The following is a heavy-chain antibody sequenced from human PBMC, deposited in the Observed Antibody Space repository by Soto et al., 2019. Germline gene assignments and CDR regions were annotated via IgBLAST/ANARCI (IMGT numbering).Heavy chain of an antibody. CDR2: ISAYNGNT. CDR3: ARDSGYYYGSGMPPGSFHNWFDP. D-gene: IGHD3-10*01. CDR1: GYTFTSYG. V-gene: IGHV1-18*04. Sequence: AASVKVSCKASGYTFTSYGISWVRQAPGQGLEWMGWISAYNGNTNYAQKLQGRVTMTTDTSTSTAYMELRSLRSDDTAVYYCARDSGYYYGSGMPPGSFHNWFDPWGQGTLVTVSS. J-gene: IGHJ5*02.